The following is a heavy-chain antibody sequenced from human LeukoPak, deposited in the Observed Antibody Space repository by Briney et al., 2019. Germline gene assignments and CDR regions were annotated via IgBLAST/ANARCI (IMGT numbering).Heavy chain of an antibody. CDR2: IRYDGNNK. CDR3: VKDNPLDY. J-gene: IGHJ4*02. Sequence: GSLRLSCAASGFTVSSNYMSWVRQAPGKGLDWVAFIRYDGNNKLYADSVKGRFTISRDNSKNTLYLHINSLRAEDTAVYYCVKDNPLDYWGQGTLVIVSS. V-gene: IGHV3-30*02. CDR1: GFTVSSNY.